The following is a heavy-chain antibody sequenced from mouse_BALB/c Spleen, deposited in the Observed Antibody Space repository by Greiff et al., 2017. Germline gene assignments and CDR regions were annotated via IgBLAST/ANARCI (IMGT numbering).Heavy chain of an antibody. CDR1: GFTFSSYA. D-gene: IGHD2-4*01. Sequence: DVQLVESGGGLVKPGGSLKLSCAASGFTFSSYAMSWVRQTPEKRLEWVASISSGGSTYYPDSVKGRFTISRDNARNILYLQMSSLRSEDTAMYYCARVSTMITTLYAMDYWGQGTSVTVSS. CDR3: ARVSTMITTLYAMDY. V-gene: IGHV5-6-5*01. CDR2: ISSGGST. J-gene: IGHJ4*01.